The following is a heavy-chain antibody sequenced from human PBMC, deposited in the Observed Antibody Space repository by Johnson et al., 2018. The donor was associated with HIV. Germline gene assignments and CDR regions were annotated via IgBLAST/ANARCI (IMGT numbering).Heavy chain of an antibody. D-gene: IGHD2-21*01. Sequence: VQLVESGGGLVQPGGSLRLSCAASGFTFSSYDMHWVRQATGKGLEWVSAIGTAGDTYYPGSVKGRFTISRENAKNTLYLQMNSLRTEDTAVYYCARGGLGDAFDIWGQGTMVTVSS. J-gene: IGHJ3*02. V-gene: IGHV3-13*01. CDR1: GFTFSSYD. CDR3: ARGGLGDAFDI. CDR2: IGTAGDT.